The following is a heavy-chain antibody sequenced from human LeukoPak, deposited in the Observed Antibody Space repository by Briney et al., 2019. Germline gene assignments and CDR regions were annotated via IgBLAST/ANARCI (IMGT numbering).Heavy chain of an antibody. V-gene: IGHV4-4*02. CDR3: ATYLDGEYSAYYFDY. CDR2: VYHSGTT. D-gene: IGHD2/OR15-2a*01. Sequence: SETLSLTCAVSGGSITSSQHWWSWARQPPGKGLEWIGEVYHSGTTNYNPSLKSRVTMSLDKSKNQFSLRLSSVTAADTAVYFCATYLDGEYSAYYFDYWGQGTLVTVSS. J-gene: IGHJ4*02. CDR1: GGSITSSQHW.